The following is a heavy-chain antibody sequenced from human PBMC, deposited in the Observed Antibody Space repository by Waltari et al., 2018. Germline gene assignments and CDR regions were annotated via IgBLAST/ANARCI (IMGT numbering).Heavy chain of an antibody. CDR2: IYSCAEV. CDR3: ARDVAMGLFGIPDHHGWDV. CDR1: GFTVSSNH. J-gene: IGHJ6*02. V-gene: IGHV3-53*01. Sequence: EVQLVESGGGLIQPGGSLRLSCAASGFTVSSNHMNWIRQAPGKGLEWVFGIYSCAEVHYGESVKGRFTISRDKNKNTVDLQMNTLRIEDTAIYYCARDVAMGLFGIPDHHGWDVWGQGTTVIVSS. D-gene: IGHD3-10*01.